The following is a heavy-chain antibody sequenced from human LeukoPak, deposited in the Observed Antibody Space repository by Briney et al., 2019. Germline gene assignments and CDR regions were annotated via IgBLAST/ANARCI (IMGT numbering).Heavy chain of an antibody. J-gene: IGHJ4*02. D-gene: IGHD6-13*01. CDR3: ARALRDSSWYYEY. V-gene: IGHV3-11*01. CDR2: IGSGGGPI. Sequence: GGSLRLSCAASGFTFSDCYMSWFRQAPGKGLEWVSYIGSGGGPIYYADSVKGRFTVSRDNAKSSLYLQMNSPRAEDTALYYCARALRDSSWYYEYWGQGTLVTVSS. CDR1: GFTFSDCY.